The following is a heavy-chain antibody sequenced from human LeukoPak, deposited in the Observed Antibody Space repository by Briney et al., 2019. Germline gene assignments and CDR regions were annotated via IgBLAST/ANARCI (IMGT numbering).Heavy chain of an antibody. V-gene: IGHV3-20*03. CDR1: GFTFDDYG. CDR3: ARGGYSHYDY. J-gene: IGHJ4*02. Sequence: PGGSLRLSYAASGFTFDDYGMSWVRQAPGKGLEWVSGINWNGGSTGYADAVKGRFTISRDNAKNSLYLQMSSLRGEDTAVYYCARGGYSHYDYWGPGTLVTVSS. D-gene: IGHD6-13*01. CDR2: INWNGGST.